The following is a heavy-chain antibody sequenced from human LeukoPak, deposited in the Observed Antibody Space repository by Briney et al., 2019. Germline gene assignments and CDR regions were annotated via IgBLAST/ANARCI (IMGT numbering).Heavy chain of an antibody. CDR3: AKDHHSSGYYIDYFDY. Sequence: GGSLRLXCAASGFTFSSYGMHWVRHAPGKGLEWVAFIRYDGSNKYYADSVKGRFTISRDNSKNTLYLQMNSLRAEDTAVYYCAKDHHSSGYYIDYFDYWGQGTLVTVSS. CDR2: IRYDGSNK. CDR1: GFTFSSYG. V-gene: IGHV3-30*02. D-gene: IGHD3-22*01. J-gene: IGHJ4*02.